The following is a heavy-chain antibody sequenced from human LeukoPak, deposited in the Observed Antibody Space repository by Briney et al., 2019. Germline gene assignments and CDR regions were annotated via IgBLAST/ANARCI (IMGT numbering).Heavy chain of an antibody. J-gene: IGHJ4*02. CDR1: GGSFSGYY. Sequence: SETLSLTCAVYGGSFSGYYWSWIRQLPGKGLEWIGEINHSGSTNYNPSLKSRVTISVDTSKNQFSLKLSSVTAADTAVYYCARGSPRQGCPDWGQGTLVTVSS. V-gene: IGHV4-34*01. CDR3: ARGSPRQGCPD. CDR2: INHSGST. D-gene: IGHD2-8*01.